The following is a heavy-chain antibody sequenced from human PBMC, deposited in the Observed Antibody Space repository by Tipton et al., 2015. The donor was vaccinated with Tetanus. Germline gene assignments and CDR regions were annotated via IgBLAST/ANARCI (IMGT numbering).Heavy chain of an antibody. Sequence: FLRLSCEASGFSLSRYGMTWFRQPPGRGLDWVSAISSRGDGTNYAASVKGRFTISRDNSKNTVYLQMNSLRVEDTAVYYCLDYDGAESHGVYWGQGTQITVSS. J-gene: IGHJ4*02. CDR2: ISSRGDGT. CDR3: LDYDGAESHGVY. CDR1: GFSLSRYG. V-gene: IGHV3-23*01. D-gene: IGHD3-10*01.